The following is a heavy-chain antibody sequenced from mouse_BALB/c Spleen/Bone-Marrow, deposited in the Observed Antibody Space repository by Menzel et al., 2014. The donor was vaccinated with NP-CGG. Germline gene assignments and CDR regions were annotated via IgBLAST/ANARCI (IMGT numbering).Heavy chain of an antibody. V-gene: IGHV1-9*01. CDR2: ILPGSASN. CDR3: ARRYGKGWYFDV. D-gene: IGHD2-1*01. J-gene: IGHJ1*01. Sequence: VKLMESGAELMKPGASVKISCKATGYTFSGYWIEWVKQRPGHGLEWIGEILPGSASNKYNEKFKGKVTFIADTSSNTACSQLSSLTAEDSAVYYCARRYGKGWYFDVWGAGTTVTVSS. CDR1: GYTFSGYW.